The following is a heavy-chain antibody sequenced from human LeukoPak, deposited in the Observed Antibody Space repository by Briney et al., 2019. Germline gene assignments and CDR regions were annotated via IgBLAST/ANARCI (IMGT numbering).Heavy chain of an antibody. CDR2: IYYSGST. CDR3: ARGGYSSSSSWFDP. D-gene: IGHD6-6*01. J-gene: IGHJ5*02. CDR1: GGSISSSSYY. V-gene: IGHV4-39*07. Sequence: SETLSLTCTVSGGSISSSSYYWGWIRQPPGKGLEWIGSIYYSGSTYYNPSLKSRVTISVDTSKNQFSLKLSSVTAPDTAVYCCARGGYSSSSSWFDPWGQGTLVTVSS.